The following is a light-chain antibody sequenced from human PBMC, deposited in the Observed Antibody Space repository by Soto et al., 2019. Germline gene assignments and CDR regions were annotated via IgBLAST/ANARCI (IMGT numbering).Light chain of an antibody. CDR2: NNE. V-gene: IGLV1-47*02. Sequence: QSVLTQPPSESGTPGQRVTMSCSGSGSNIGTNYVSWFQQFPGTSPKILIYNNEQRPSGVPDRFSGSKAGTSASRDSSWHRSEDEAEYYCAACEDSLSGRVFGGGTKLTVL. CDR1: GSNIGTNY. J-gene: IGLJ3*02. CDR3: AACEDSLSGRV.